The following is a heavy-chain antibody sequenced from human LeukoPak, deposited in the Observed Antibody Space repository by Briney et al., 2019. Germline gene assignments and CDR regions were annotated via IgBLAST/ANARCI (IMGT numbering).Heavy chain of an antibody. CDR1: GFTFSTYS. CDR3: ARTFYGMDV. Sequence: GGSLRLSYAASGFTFSTYSMNWVRQAPGKGLEWVSSISTSSTYIYYADSLKGQFTISRDNAKNSLYLQMNSLRAEDTAVYYCARTFYGMDVWGQGTTVTVSS. CDR2: ISTSSTYI. J-gene: IGHJ6*02. V-gene: IGHV3-21*01.